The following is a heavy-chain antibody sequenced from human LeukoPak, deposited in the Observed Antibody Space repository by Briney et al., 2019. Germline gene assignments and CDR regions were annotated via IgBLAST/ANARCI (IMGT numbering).Heavy chain of an antibody. CDR2: ISSSGSTI. J-gene: IGHJ4*02. V-gene: IGHV3-48*03. CDR3: ARDLRYFDWSPFDY. D-gene: IGHD3-9*01. Sequence: PGGSLRLSCAASGFTFSSYEMNWVRQAPGKGLEWVSYISSSGSTIYYADSVKGRFTISRGNAKNSLYLQMSSLRAEDTAVYYCARDLRYFDWSPFDYWGQGTLVTVSS. CDR1: GFTFSSYE.